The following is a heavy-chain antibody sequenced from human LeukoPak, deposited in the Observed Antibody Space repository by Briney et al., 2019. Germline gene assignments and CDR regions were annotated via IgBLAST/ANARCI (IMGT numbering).Heavy chain of an antibody. CDR3: ARGYCSSTSCYAGDWFDP. CDR1: GGSISSSNW. CDR2: IYHSGST. D-gene: IGHD2-2*01. Sequence: SETLSLTCVVSGGSISSSNWWSWVRQPPGKGLEWIGEIYHSGSTSYNPSLKSRVTISVDKSKNQFSLKLSSVTAADTAVYYCARGYCSSTSCYAGDWFDPWGQGTLVTVSS. V-gene: IGHV4-4*02. J-gene: IGHJ5*02.